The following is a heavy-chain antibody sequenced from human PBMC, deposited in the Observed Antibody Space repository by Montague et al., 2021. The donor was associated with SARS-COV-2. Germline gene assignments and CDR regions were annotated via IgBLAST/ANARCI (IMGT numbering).Heavy chain of an antibody. Sequence: SETLSLTCAVSGGSFSGYYYSWIRERQRKGQGWVGVVYNSGSTGYNPSIKRRVTITVDTSKNQFSLKLSSVTAADTAVYYCARGPRITMIVVVITDIWFDPRRPCALVTLSS. CDR2: VYNSGST. V-gene: IGHV4-34*01. D-gene: IGHD3-22*01. J-gene: IGHJ5*02. CDR3: ARGPRITMIVVVITDIWFDP. CDR1: GGSFSGYY.